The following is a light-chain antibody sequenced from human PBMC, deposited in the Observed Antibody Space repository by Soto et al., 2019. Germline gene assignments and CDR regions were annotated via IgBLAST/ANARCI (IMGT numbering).Light chain of an antibody. CDR3: SSYTGSSTVL. CDR1: SNDVGGNIY. Sequence: QSALTQPASVSGSPGQSITISCTGTSNDVGGNIYVSWYQHHPGKAPKLMIYEVSNRPSGVSDRFSGSKSGNTASLTFSGLQAEDEADYYCSSYTGSSTVLFGGGTKLTVL. CDR2: EVS. V-gene: IGLV2-14*01. J-gene: IGLJ2*01.